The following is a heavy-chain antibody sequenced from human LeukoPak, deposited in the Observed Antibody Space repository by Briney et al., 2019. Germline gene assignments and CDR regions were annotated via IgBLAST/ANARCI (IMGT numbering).Heavy chain of an antibody. CDR3: ARVDITTLEVDC. CDR2: IYYSGST. CDR1: GGSISSGDYY. V-gene: IGHV4-30-4*08. Sequence: SETLSLTCTVSGGSISSGDYYWSWIRQPPGKGLEWIGYIYYSGSTYYNPSLKSRVTISVDTSKNQFSLKLSSVTAADTAVYYCARVDITTLEVDCWGQGTLVTVSS. D-gene: IGHD3-22*01. J-gene: IGHJ4*02.